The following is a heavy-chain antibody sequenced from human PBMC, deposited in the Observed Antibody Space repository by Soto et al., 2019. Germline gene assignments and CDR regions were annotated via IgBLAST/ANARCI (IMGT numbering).Heavy chain of an antibody. CDR1: GFTFSDYY. CDR3: ARDMVRGVYYYYYGMDV. V-gene: IGHV3-11*01. CDR2: ISSSGSTI. Sequence: PGGSLRLSCAASGFTFSDYYMSWIRQAPGKGLEWVSYISSSGSTIYYADSVKGRFTISRDNAKNSLYLQMNSLRAEDTAVYYCARDMVRGVYYYYYGMDVWGQGTTVTVSS. D-gene: IGHD3-10*01. J-gene: IGHJ6*02.